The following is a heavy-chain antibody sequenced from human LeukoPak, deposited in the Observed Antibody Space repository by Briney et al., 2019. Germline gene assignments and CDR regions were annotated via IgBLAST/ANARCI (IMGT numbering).Heavy chain of an antibody. J-gene: IGHJ3*02. CDR3: ARAYPDSSGYYWNDAFDI. Sequence: ASVKVSCKASGYTFTGYYMHWVRQAPGQGLEWMGIINPSGGSTSYAQKFQGRVTMTRDTSTSTVYMELSSLRSEDTAVYYCARAYPDSSGYYWNDAFDIWGQGTMVTVSS. D-gene: IGHD3-22*01. CDR1: GYTFTGYY. V-gene: IGHV1-46*01. CDR2: INPSGGST.